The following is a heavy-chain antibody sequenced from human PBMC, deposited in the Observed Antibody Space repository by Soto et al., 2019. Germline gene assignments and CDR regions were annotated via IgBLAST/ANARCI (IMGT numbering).Heavy chain of an antibody. Sequence: ASVKVSCKASGGTFSSYTISWVRQAPGQGLEWMGWISAYNGNTNSAQKLQGRVTMTTDTSTSTAYMELRSLRSDDTAVYYCARGAVAPASGDYWGQGTLVTVSS. V-gene: IGHV1-18*01. D-gene: IGHD6-25*01. J-gene: IGHJ4*02. CDR1: GGTFSSYT. CDR2: ISAYNGNT. CDR3: ARGAVAPASGDY.